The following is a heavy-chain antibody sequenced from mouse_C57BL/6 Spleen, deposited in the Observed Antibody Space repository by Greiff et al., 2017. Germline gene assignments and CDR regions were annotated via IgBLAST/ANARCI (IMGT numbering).Heavy chain of an antibody. D-gene: IGHD2-3*01. CDR2: INPSSGYT. CDR3: ARDDGPWYFDV. J-gene: IGHJ1*03. V-gene: IGHV1-4*01. CDR1: GYTFTSYT. Sequence: QVQLKQSGAELARPGASVKMSCKASGYTFTSYTMHWVKQRPGQGLEWIGYINPSSGYTKYNQKFKDKATLTADKSSSTAYMQLSSLTSEDSAVYYCARDDGPWYFDVWGTGTTVTVSS.